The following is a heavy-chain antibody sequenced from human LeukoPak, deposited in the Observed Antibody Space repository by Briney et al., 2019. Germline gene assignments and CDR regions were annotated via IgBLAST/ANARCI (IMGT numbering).Heavy chain of an antibody. Sequence: GASVKVSCKASGYTFNNYDINWVRQAPGQGLEWMGWISAYNGNTNYAQKLQGRVTMTTDTSTSTAYMELRSLRSDDTAVYYCARDSGLDCSSTSCYDADSYYYYMDVWGKGTTVTVSS. CDR3: ARDSGLDCSSTSCYDADSYYYYMDV. CDR1: GYTFNNYD. J-gene: IGHJ6*03. D-gene: IGHD2-2*01. V-gene: IGHV1-18*01. CDR2: ISAYNGNT.